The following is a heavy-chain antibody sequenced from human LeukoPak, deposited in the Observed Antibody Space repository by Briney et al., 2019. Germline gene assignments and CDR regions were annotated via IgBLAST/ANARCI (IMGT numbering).Heavy chain of an antibody. D-gene: IGHD2/OR15-2a*01. CDR3: AKDQDYCYFDY. CDR1: GFTFSSYG. Sequence: GGALRVSCVPSGFTFSSYGMSGVGPAPGRGVEWVSAISDSGGSTYYEDSVKGRCTISRDNSKNTLYLQMNSLRAEDTAVYYCAKDQDYCYFDYWGQGTLVTVSS. V-gene: IGHV3-23*01. CDR2: ISDSGGST. J-gene: IGHJ4*02.